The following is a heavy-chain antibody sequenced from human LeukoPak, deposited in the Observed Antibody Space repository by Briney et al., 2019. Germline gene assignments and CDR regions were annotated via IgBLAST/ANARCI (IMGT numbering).Heavy chain of an antibody. CDR3: ARHRDGSFEGAFDY. CDR1: GFTVSNNY. CDR2: IYSGGGT. D-gene: IGHD1-26*01. V-gene: IGHV3-66*04. J-gene: IGHJ4*02. Sequence: GGSLRLSCAASGFTVSNNYMSWVRQAPGKGLEWVSVIYSGGGTYYADSVKGRFTISRDNTKNTLYLQMNSLRAEDTAVYYCARHRDGSFEGAFDYWGQGTLVTVSS.